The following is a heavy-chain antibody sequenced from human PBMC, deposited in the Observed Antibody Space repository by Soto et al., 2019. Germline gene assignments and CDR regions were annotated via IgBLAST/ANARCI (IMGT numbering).Heavy chain of an antibody. CDR2: IFPSDSDT. D-gene: IGHD3-22*01. CDR1: VYKFTSSW. Sequence: GESLKISCRTSVYKFTSSWIAWVRQMPGKGLEWMGIIFPSDSDTRYSPSFQGQVTISADRSTSTVFLQWASLKASDTAVYFCARKDKSGYFNWFDPWGQGTLVTVS. V-gene: IGHV5-51*01. CDR3: ARKDKSGYFNWFDP. J-gene: IGHJ5*02.